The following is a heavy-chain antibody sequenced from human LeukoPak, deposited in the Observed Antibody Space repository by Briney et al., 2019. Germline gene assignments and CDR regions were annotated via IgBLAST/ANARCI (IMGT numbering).Heavy chain of an antibody. CDR2: IYSGGST. Sequence: PGGSLRLSCAASGFTVSSNYMSWVRQAPGKGLEWVSVIYSGGSTYYADSVKGRFTISRDNSKNTLYLQMNSLRAEDTAVYYCARDPQTGDEDYWGQGTLVTVSS. J-gene: IGHJ4*02. CDR3: ARDPQTGDEDY. V-gene: IGHV3-53*01. D-gene: IGHD7-27*01. CDR1: GFTVSSNY.